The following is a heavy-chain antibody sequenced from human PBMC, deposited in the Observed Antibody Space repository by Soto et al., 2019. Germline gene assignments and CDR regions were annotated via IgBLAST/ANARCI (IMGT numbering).Heavy chain of an antibody. D-gene: IGHD3-22*01. CDR2: ISRSSSNI. V-gene: IGHV3-48*01. J-gene: IGHJ4*02. CDR3: ARVLCYYDCSGLSDF. Sequence: PGGSLRLSCAASGYTFGSYTMNCVRQAPGKGLQWVSYISRSSSNIYYGDSVKGRFTISRDNAKNSLYLQMNSLRAEYTAVYYCARVLCYYDCSGLSDFWGQGSLVTVSS. CDR1: GYTFGSYT.